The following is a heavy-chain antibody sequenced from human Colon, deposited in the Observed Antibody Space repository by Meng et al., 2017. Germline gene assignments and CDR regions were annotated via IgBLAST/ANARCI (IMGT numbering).Heavy chain of an antibody. CDR2: ISHRGTT. V-gene: IGHV4-34*01. CDR1: GGSFSDYY. Sequence: QGQLQQWGEGLLKPSETLSLTCAVSGGSFSDYYWSWIRQSPGKGLEWIGEISHRGTTNYNPSLKSRVTISLDTSRNQFSLNLTSVTAADTAVYYCAAQRRSTSYPYYWGQGTLVTVSS. J-gene: IGHJ4*02. CDR3: AAQRRSTSYPYY. D-gene: IGHD3-16*01.